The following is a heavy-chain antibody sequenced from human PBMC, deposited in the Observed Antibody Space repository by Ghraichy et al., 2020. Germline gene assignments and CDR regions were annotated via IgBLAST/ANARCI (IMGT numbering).Heavy chain of an antibody. D-gene: IGHD3-10*01. CDR2: IKQDGSEK. J-gene: IGHJ6*02. CDR3: ARDFPDVTYYYGSGPGWGMDV. V-gene: IGHV3-7*03. Sequence: GGSLRLSCAASGFTFSSYWMSWVRQAPGKGLEWVANIKQDGSEKYYVDSVKGRFTISRDNAKNSLYLQMNSLRAEDTAVYYCARDFPDVTYYYGSGPGWGMDVWGQGTTVTVSS. CDR1: GFTFSSYW.